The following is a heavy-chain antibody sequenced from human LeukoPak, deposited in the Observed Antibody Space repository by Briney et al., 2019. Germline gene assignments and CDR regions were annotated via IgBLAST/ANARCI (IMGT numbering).Heavy chain of an antibody. Sequence: GESLKISCKGSGYSFTNYWIGWVRQMPGKGLEWMGIIYPGDSDTRYSPSFQGQVAISADKSISTAYLQWSSLKASDTAMYYCARRSYSSSWYGINWFDPWGQGTLVTVSS. J-gene: IGHJ5*02. CDR2: IYPGDSDT. CDR3: ARRSYSSSWYGINWFDP. V-gene: IGHV5-51*01. D-gene: IGHD6-13*01. CDR1: GYSFTNYW.